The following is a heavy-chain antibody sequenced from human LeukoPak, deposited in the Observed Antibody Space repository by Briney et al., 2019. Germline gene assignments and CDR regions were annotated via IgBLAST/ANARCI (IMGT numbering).Heavy chain of an antibody. Sequence: SETLSLTCTVSGGSISSYYWSWIRQPPGKGLEWIGYIYYSGSTNYNPSLKSRVTISVDTSKNQFSLKLSSVTAADTAVYYCARDQDYDSSGAFDIWGQGTMVTVSS. CDR2: IYYSGST. V-gene: IGHV4-59*01. J-gene: IGHJ3*02. CDR1: GGSISSYY. D-gene: IGHD3-22*01. CDR3: ARDQDYDSSGAFDI.